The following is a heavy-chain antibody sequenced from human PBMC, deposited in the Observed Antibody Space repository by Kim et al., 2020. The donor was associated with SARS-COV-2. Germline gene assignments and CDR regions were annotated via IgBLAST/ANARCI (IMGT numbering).Heavy chain of an antibody. D-gene: IGHD3-22*01. CDR3: AKDREAWLLRNGGLVA. Sequence: GGSLRLSCAASGFTFSSYAMHWVRQAPGKGLEWVAVIWYDGSNKYYADSVKGRFTISRDNSKNTLYLQMNSLRAEDTAVYYCAKDREAWLLRNGGLVAWGQGTLVTVSS. CDR2: IWYDGSNK. V-gene: IGHV3-33*06. CDR1: GFTFSSYA. J-gene: IGHJ5*02.